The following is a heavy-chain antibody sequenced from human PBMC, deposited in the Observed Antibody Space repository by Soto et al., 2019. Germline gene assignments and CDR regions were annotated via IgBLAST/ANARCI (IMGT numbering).Heavy chain of an antibody. CDR3: TKPGIAAHDDDY. V-gene: IGHV3-15*01. CDR2: IKSKTDGGTT. J-gene: IGHJ4*02. D-gene: IGHD6-13*01. Sequence: GGSLRLSCAASGFTFSNAWMSWVRQAPGKGLEWVGRIKSKTDGGTTDYAAPVKGRFTISRDDSKNTLYLQMNSLKTEDTAVYYCTKPGIAAHDDDYWGQGTPVPVSS. CDR1: GFTFSNAW.